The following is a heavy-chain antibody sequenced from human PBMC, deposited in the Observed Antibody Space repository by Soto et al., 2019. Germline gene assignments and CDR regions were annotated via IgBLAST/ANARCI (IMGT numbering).Heavy chain of an antibody. D-gene: IGHD4-4*01. Sequence: SETLSLTCTVSGGSISSSSHYWGWIRQPPGKGLEWIGRIYYSGTTNYSPSLKSRVTISVDTSKNQFSLKLSSVTAADTAVYYCVRSTGDYSNYAYYGMDVWGQGTTVTVSS. J-gene: IGHJ6*02. V-gene: IGHV4-39*01. CDR1: GGSISSSSHY. CDR3: VRSTGDYSNYAYYGMDV. CDR2: IYYSGTT.